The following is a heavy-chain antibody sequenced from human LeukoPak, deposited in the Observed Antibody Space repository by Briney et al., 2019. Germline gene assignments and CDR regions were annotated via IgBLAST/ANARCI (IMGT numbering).Heavy chain of an antibody. Sequence: GGSLRLSCAVSGIALSNYGMSWVRQAPGKGLEWVAGISDSGGRTNYADSVKGRFTISRDNPKNTLYLQMNSLRAGDTAVYFCAKRGVVIRVILVGFHKEAYYFDSWGQGALVTVSS. CDR1: GIALSNYG. V-gene: IGHV3-23*01. D-gene: IGHD3-22*01. CDR2: ISDSGGRT. J-gene: IGHJ4*02. CDR3: AKRGVVIRVILVGFHKEAYYFDS.